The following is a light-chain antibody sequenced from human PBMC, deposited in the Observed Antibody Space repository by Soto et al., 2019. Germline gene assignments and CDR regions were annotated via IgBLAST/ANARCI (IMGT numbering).Light chain of an antibody. Sequence: IQMTQSPSSLSSSVGDRFTITCRASQSIDRYLNWYQQKPGKAPKLLIYAASNLQSGVPSRFSGSGSGTDFTLTISSLQPEDFATYYCLQDYNYPRTFGQGTKVDIK. J-gene: IGKJ1*01. V-gene: IGKV1-6*01. CDR1: QSIDRY. CDR2: AAS. CDR3: LQDYNYPRT.